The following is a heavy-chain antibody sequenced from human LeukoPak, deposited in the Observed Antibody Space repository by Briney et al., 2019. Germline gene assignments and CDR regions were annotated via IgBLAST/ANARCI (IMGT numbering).Heavy chain of an antibody. CDR2: ISSSSSYI. CDR3: ARDLYSSSSPPLDY. Sequence: GGSLRLSCAASGFTFSGYSMNWVRQAPGKGLEWVSSISSSSSYIYYADSVKGRFTISRDNAKNSLYLQMNSLRAEDTAVYYCARDLYSSSSPPLDYWGQGTLVTVSS. CDR1: GFTFSGYS. V-gene: IGHV3-21*01. J-gene: IGHJ4*02. D-gene: IGHD6-13*01.